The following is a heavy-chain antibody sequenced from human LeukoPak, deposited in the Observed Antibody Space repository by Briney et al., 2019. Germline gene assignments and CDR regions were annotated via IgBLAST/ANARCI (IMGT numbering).Heavy chain of an antibody. CDR2: FDPEDGET. V-gene: IGHV1-24*01. CDR3: ATHARKWELLSYYFDY. J-gene: IGHJ4*02. Sequence: ASVKVSCKVSGDTLTELSMHWVRQAPGKGLEWMGGFDPEDGETIYAQKFQGRVTMTEDTSTDTAYMELSSLRSEDTAVYYCATHARKWELLSYYFDYWGQGTLVTVSS. CDR1: GDTLTELS. D-gene: IGHD1-26*01.